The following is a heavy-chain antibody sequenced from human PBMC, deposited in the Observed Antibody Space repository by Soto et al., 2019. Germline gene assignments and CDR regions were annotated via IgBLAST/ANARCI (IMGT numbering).Heavy chain of an antibody. CDR3: XXXXXXXXQRLGFDP. D-gene: IGHD3-22*01. CDR2: ISAYNGNT. J-gene: IGHJ5*02. V-gene: IGHV1-18*01. Sequence: QVQLVQSGAEVKKPGASVKVSCKASGYTFTSYGISWVRQAPGQGLEWMGWISAYNGNTNYAQKLQGRVTMTTDTXXXXXXXXXXXXXXXXXXXXXXXXXXXXXXQRLGFDPWGQGTLVTVSS. CDR1: GYTFTSYG.